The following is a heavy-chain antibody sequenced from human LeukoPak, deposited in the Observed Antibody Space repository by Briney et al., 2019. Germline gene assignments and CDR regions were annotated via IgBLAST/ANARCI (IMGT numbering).Heavy chain of an antibody. Sequence: GGSLRLSCAASGSTFSSYWMHWVRQAPGKGLVWVSRINSDGSSTSYAGSVKGRFTISRDNAKNTLYLQMNSLRAEDTAVYYCTRVRGYSGYDSGYWGQGALVTVSS. CDR1: GSTFSSYW. J-gene: IGHJ4*02. CDR3: TRVRGYSGYDSGY. V-gene: IGHV3-74*01. D-gene: IGHD5-12*01. CDR2: INSDGSST.